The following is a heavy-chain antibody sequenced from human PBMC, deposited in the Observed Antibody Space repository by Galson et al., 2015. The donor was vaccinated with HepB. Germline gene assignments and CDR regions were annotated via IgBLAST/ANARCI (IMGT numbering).Heavy chain of an antibody. V-gene: IGHV4-30-2*01. CDR1: DDSISSGDYS. CDR3: ARESPYQPLLYDY. J-gene: IGHJ4*02. Sequence: TLSLTCAVSDDSISSGDYSWSWIRQPPGKGLEWIEHIYHSESTFYNPSLKSRVTISVDRSRNRLSLKMNSVTAADTAVYYCARESPYQPLLYDYWGRGTQVTVSS. CDR2: IYHSEST. D-gene: IGHD2-2*02.